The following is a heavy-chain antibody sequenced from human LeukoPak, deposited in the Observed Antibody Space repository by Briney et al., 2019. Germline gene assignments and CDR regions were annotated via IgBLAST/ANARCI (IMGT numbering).Heavy chain of an antibody. D-gene: IGHD3-10*01. CDR2: INYSGST. J-gene: IGHJ5*02. CDR3: ARVLPALRSIWFDP. V-gene: IGHV4-34*01. CDR1: GGSFSGYY. Sequence: SETLSLTCAVYGGSFSGYYWSWIRQPPGKGLEWIGEINYSGSTNYNPSLKSRVTISVDTSKNQFSLKLSSVTAADTAVYYCARVLPALRSIWFDPWGQGTLVTVSS.